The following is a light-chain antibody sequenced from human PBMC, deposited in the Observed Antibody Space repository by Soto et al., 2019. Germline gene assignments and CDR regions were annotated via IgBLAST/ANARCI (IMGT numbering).Light chain of an antibody. V-gene: IGKV3-20*01. CDR1: QSVSSSY. CDR2: GAS. Sequence: EIVLTQXXXTLSLSPGERATLSCRASQSVSSSYLAWYQQKPGQAPRLLIYGASSRATGIPDRXXXXXXXXXXXXXXSRLEPEDFAVYYCQQYGSSPPVTFGQGTKVEXK. J-gene: IGKJ1*01. CDR3: QQYGSSPPVT.